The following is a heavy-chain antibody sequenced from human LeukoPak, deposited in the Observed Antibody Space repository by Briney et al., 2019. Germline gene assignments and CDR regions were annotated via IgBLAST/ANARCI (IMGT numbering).Heavy chain of an antibody. Sequence: SETLSLTCTVSGYSISSGYYWGWIRQPPGKGLEWIGSIYHSGNTYYNPSLKSRVTISIDTSKNQFSLKLSSVTATDTAVYYCARDRFAITTVPNWFDPWGQGTLVTVSS. CDR3: ARDRFAITTVPNWFDP. V-gene: IGHV4-38-2*02. D-gene: IGHD4-17*01. CDR2: IYHSGNT. CDR1: GYSISSGYY. J-gene: IGHJ5*02.